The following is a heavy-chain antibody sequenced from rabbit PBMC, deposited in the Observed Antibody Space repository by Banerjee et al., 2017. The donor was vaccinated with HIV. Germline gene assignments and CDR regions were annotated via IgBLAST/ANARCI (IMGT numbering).Heavy chain of an antibody. V-gene: IGHV1S7*01. CDR2: IYGDKGRP. D-gene: IGHD6-1*01. CDR1: GFDLTTYY. J-gene: IGHJ3*01. CDR3: ARAGYGGYGLNL. Sequence: QLKETGGGLVQPGGSLTLSCKASGFDLTTYYMNWVRQAPGKGLEWIGSIYGDKGRPYYASWVSGRFTISSDNAQNTVDLQMNSLTAVDRATYFCARAGYGGYGLNLWGQGTLVTVS.